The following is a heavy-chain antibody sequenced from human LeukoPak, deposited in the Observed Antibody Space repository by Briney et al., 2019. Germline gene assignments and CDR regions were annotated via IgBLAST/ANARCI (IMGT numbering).Heavy chain of an antibody. D-gene: IGHD3-16*01. CDR3: ARETSQKGAHYMDV. V-gene: IGHV4-61*01. CDR2: IYYSGST. J-gene: IGHJ6*03. CDR1: GGSISSSSYY. Sequence: SETLSLTCTVSGGSISSSSYYWRWIRQPPGKGLEWIGYIYYSGSTNYNPSLKSRVTISVDTSKKQFSLKLTSVTVADTAVYYCARETSQKGAHYMDVWGKGTTVTISS.